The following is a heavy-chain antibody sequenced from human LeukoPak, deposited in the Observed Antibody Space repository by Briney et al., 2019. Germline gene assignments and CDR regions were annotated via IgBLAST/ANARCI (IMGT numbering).Heavy chain of an antibody. CDR3: ARYYCSGTCYHFDY. J-gene: IGHJ4*02. Sequence: SETLSLTCTVSGGSISGYYWSWIRQPPGEGLEWIGYIYSSGSTKYTPSLKSRVTMSVDTSKNQFSLKLTSVTAADTAVYYCARYYCSGTCYHFDYWGQGTLVTVSS. CDR2: IYSSGST. D-gene: IGHD2-2*01. V-gene: IGHV4-59*08. CDR1: GGSISGYY.